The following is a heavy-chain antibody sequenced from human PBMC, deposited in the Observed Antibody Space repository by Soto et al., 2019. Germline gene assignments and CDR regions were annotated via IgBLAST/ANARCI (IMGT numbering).Heavy chain of an antibody. CDR3: ASHGSYYDFYFDY. D-gene: IGHD1-26*01. J-gene: IGHJ4*02. V-gene: IGHV4-30-4*01. CDR1: GGSISSGDYY. CDR2: IYYSGST. Sequence: QVQLQESGPGLVKPSQTLSLTCTVSGGSISSGDYYWSWIRQPPGKGLEWIGYIYYSGSTYYNPSLKSRVTISVDTSKNQFSLKLSSVTAADTAVFYCASHGSYYDFYFDYWGQGTLVTVSS.